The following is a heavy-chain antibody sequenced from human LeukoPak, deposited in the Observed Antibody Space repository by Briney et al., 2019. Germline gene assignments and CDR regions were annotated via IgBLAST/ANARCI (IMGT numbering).Heavy chain of an antibody. CDR1: GFTFSSYA. Sequence: PGGSLRLSCAASGFTFSSYAMSWVRQAPGKGLEWVSAISGSGGSTYYADSVKGRFTISRDNSKNTLYLQMNSLRAEDTAVYYCAKGGSRSYCSSTSCHLTDAFDIWGQGTMVTASS. D-gene: IGHD2-2*01. V-gene: IGHV3-23*01. CDR3: AKGGSRSYCSSTSCHLTDAFDI. J-gene: IGHJ3*02. CDR2: ISGSGGST.